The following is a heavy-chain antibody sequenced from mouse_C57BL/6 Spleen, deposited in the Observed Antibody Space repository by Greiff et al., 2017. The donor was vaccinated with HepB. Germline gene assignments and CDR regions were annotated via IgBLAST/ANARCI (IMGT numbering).Heavy chain of an antibody. D-gene: IGHD2-1*01. V-gene: IGHV1S81*02. J-gene: IGHJ2*01. CDR1: GYTLTSYW. CDR3: ARLLINVDY. Sequence: VQLQQSGAELVNPGASVNLSCKASGYTLTSYWMHWVKQRPGQGLEWIGEINPSNGRTNYNEKFKSKATLTVDKSSSTAYMQLRSPTSEDAAVYYCARLLINVDYWGQGTTLTVSS. CDR2: INPSNGRT.